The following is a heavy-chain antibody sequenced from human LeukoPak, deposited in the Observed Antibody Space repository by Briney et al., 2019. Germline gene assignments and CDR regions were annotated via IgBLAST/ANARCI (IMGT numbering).Heavy chain of an antibody. V-gene: IGHV3-23*01. CDR1: GFTFSSYA. Sequence: PGGSLRLSCAASGFTFSSYAMSWVRQAPGKGLEWVSAISGSGGSTYYADSVKGRFTISRDNSKNTLYLQMNSLRAEDTAVYYCAKDMYYDILTGYYSTYWGQGTLVTVSS. D-gene: IGHD3-9*01. J-gene: IGHJ4*02. CDR3: AKDMYYDILTGYYSTY. CDR2: ISGSGGST.